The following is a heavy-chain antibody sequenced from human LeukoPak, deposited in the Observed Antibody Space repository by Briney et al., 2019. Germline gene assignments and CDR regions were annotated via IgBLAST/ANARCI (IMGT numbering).Heavy chain of an antibody. CDR1: GYTFSGYY. V-gene: IGHV1-2*02. D-gene: IGHD1-1*01. J-gene: IGHJ4*02. Sequence: ASVKVSCKASGYTFSGYYIHWVRQAPGQGLEWMGWINPNSGATSYAQKFQGGVTMTRDTSITTFYVEVNGLTSDDTAVYFCARYNWNDVVSALDYWGQGTLVTVSS. CDR3: ARYNWNDVVSALDY. CDR2: INPNSGAT.